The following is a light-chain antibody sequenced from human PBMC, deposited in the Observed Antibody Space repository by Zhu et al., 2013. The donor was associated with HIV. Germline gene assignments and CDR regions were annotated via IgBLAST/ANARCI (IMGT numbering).Light chain of an antibody. Sequence: DIVMTQSPDSLAVSLGERATINCKSSQSILYSNNNNNYLAWYQQRAGQPPKLLIYWASTRESGVPDRFSGSGSGTDFTLTISSLQAEDAAVYYCQQYNNWPPFTFGPGTKVDFK. CDR2: WAS. CDR3: QQYNNWPPFT. V-gene: IGKV4-1*01. J-gene: IGKJ3*01. CDR1: QSILYSNNNNNY.